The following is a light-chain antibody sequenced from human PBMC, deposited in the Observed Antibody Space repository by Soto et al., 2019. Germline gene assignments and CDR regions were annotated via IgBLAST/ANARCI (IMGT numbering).Light chain of an antibody. J-gene: IGKJ1*01. CDR3: QQYNKWRT. CDR2: GAS. V-gene: IGKV3-15*01. CDR1: QSVSSN. Sequence: EVVVTQSPETLSVSPGERATLSCRASQSVSSNLAWYQQKPGQAPRLLIYGASTRATGIPARISGSGSGTEFTLTITSLQSEDFAVYYCQQYNKWRTFGQGAKVDI.